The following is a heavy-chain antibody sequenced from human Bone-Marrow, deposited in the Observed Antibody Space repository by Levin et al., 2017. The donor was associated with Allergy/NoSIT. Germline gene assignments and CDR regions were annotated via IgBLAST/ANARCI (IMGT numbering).Heavy chain of an antibody. CDR1: GYTFTSYA. V-gene: IGHV1-3*01. D-gene: IGHD6-13*01. Sequence: GASVKVSCKASGYTFTSYAMHWVRQAPGQRLEWMGWINAGNGNTKYSQKFQGRVTITRDTSASTAYMELSSLRSEDTAVYYCARGGQQLDPLNYWGQGTLVTVSS. CDR3: ARGGQQLDPLNY. CDR2: INAGNGNT. J-gene: IGHJ4*02.